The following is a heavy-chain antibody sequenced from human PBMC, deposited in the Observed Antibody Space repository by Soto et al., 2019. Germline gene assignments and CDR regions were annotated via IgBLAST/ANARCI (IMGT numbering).Heavy chain of an antibody. CDR1: GLTFDDYA. CDR3: AKEAVAGTGDY. CDR2: ISWNSGSI. D-gene: IGHD6-19*01. J-gene: IGHJ4*02. V-gene: IGHV3-9*01. Sequence: EVQLVESGGGLVQPGRSLRLSCAASGLTFDDYAMHWVRQAPGKGLEWVSGISWNSGSIGYADSVKGRFTISRDNAKNSLYLQMNSLRAEDTALYYCAKEAVAGTGDYWGQGTLVTVSS.